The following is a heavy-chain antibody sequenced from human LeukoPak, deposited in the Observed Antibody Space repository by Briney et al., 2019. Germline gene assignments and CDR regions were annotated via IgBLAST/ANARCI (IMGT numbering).Heavy chain of an antibody. CDR2: INPNSGGT. J-gene: IGHJ4*02. CDR1: GYTFTGYY. Sequence: ASVKVSCKASGYTFTGYYMHWVRQAPGQGLEWMGWINPNSGGTNYAQKFQGRVTMTRDTSISTAYMELSRLRSDDTAVYYCGRRLRARHYFDYWGQGTLVTVSS. V-gene: IGHV1-2*02. CDR3: GRRLRARHYFDY.